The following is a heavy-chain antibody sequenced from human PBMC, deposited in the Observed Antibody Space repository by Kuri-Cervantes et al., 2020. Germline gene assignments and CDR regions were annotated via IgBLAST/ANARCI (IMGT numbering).Heavy chain of an antibody. V-gene: IGHV3-48*04. CDR3: AKDGGSFPGYFDL. D-gene: IGHD2-15*01. CDR2: ISSSSSTI. Sequence: GESLKISCAASGFTFSSYSMNWVRQAPGKGLEWVSYISSSSSTIYYADSVKGRFTISRDNAKNSLYLQMNSLRAEDTALYYCAKDGGSFPGYFDLWGRGTLVTVSS. CDR1: GFTFSSYS. J-gene: IGHJ2*01.